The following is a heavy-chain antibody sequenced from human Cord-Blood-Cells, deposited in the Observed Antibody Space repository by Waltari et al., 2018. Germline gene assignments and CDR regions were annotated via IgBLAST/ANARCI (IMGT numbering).Heavy chain of an antibody. CDR3: ARGSNDAFDI. J-gene: IGHJ3*02. Sequence: EVQLVETGGGLIQPGGSLRLSCAACGFTFSSNYMSWGRQAPGKGLEWVSVIYSGGSTYYADSVKGRFTISRDNSKNTLYLQMNSLRAEDTAVYYCARGSNDAFDIWGQGTMVTVSS. V-gene: IGHV3-53*02. CDR2: IYSGGST. CDR1: GFTFSSNY.